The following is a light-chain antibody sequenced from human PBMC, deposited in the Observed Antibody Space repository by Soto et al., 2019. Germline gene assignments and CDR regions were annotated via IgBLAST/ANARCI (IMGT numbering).Light chain of an antibody. J-gene: IGLJ1*01. CDR1: SSDVGDNY. CDR2: EVT. CDR3: SAYAGRNTFV. V-gene: IGLV2-8*01. Sequence: QSALAQPPSASGSPGQSVTLSCTGTSSDVGDNYVSWYQQHLGNASKLIIYEVTLRPSGVPDRFSGSKSGNTASLTVSGLQADDEADYYCSAYAGRNTFVVGTGTKLTVL.